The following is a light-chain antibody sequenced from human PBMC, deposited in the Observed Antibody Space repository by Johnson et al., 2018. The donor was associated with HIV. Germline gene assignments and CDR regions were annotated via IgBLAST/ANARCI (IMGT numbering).Light chain of an antibody. J-gene: IGLJ1*01. CDR3: GTWDSSLSAHNYV. V-gene: IGLV1-51*01. CDR2: DNN. CDR1: DSDIGNNY. Sequence: QSVLTQPPSVSAAPGQKVTISCFGSDSDIGNNYVSWYQQLPGTAPKLLIYDNNKRPSGIPDRFSGSKSGTSATLGITALQTGDEADYYCGTWDSSLSAHNYVFGTGTKVTVL.